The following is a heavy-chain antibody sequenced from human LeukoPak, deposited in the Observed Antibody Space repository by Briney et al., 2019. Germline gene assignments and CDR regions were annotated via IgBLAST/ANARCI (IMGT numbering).Heavy chain of an antibody. D-gene: IGHD3-9*01. V-gene: IGHV3-11*01. CDR1: GFTFSDYY. Sequence: PGGSLRLSCAASGFTFSDYYMSWIRQAPGKGLEWVSYISSSGSTIYYADSVKGRFTISRDNAKNSLYLQMNSLRAEDTAVYYCARGLRYFDWLLAPPGYFDYWGQGTLVTVSS. J-gene: IGHJ4*02. CDR2: ISSSGSTI. CDR3: ARGLRYFDWLLAPPGYFDY.